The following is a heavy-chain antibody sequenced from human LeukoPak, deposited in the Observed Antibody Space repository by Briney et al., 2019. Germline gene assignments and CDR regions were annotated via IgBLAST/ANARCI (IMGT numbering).Heavy chain of an antibody. CDR3: ATLTGGDDAFDI. D-gene: IGHD4-23*01. CDR1: GGYISSYY. V-gene: IGHV4-59*01. J-gene: IGHJ3*02. Sequence: SETLSLTCTVSGGYISSYYWSWIRQPPGKGLEWIGYIFYTGSTNYNPSLKSRVTISVLTSKNRFSLKLSSVTAADTAVYYCATLTGGDDAFDIWGQGTMVTVSS. CDR2: IFYTGST.